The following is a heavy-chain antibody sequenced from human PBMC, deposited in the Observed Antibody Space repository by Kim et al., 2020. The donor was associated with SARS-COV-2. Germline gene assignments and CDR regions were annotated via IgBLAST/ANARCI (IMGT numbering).Heavy chain of an antibody. J-gene: IGHJ4*02. CDR1: GFTFTDYW. Sequence: GGSLRLSCTTSGFTFTDYWIHWVRQAPGKGLVWVSYVNNDGSSTGYADSVKGRFTISRDNAKNTLYLQMNRLRLEDTAVYYCARGYGSGTNYWGQGTLVT. CDR3: ARGYGSGTNY. V-gene: IGHV3-74*01. CDR2: VNNDGSST. D-gene: IGHD3-10*01.